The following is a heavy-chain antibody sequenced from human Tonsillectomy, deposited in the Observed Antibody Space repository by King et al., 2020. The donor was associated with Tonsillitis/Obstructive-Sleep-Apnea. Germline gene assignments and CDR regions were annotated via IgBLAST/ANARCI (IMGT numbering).Heavy chain of an antibody. D-gene: IGHD1-26*01. CDR3: ATTIVGATDNYFDP. Sequence: VQLVESGGGLVKPGGSLRLSCAASGFTFSDYTMNWVRQAPGRGLEWISSISSSSSSIYCAESVKGRFTISRDNAKNSLYLQINSLRAEDTAIYYCATTIVGATDNYFDPWGQGTLVTVSS. J-gene: IGHJ5*02. V-gene: IGHV3-21*01. CDR2: ISSSSSSI. CDR1: GFTFSDYT.